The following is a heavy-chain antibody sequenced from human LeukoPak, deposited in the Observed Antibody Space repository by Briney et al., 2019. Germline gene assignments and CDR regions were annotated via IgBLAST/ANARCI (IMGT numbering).Heavy chain of an antibody. CDR3: TRGDWFDP. Sequence: GGSLRLSCAASGFAFSTYWMSWVRQAPGKGLEWVGFIRSKAYGGTTEYAASVKGRFTISRDDSKSIAYLQMNSLKTEDTAVYYCTRGDWFDPWGQGTLVTVSS. CDR2: IRSKAYGGTT. V-gene: IGHV3-49*04. J-gene: IGHJ5*02. CDR1: GFAFSTYW.